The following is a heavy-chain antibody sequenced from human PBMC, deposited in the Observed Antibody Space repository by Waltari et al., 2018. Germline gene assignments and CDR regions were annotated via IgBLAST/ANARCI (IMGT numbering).Heavy chain of an antibody. CDR2: ISYSGAT. J-gene: IGHJ3*01. Sequence: QLHLQESGPGLVKPSETLSLTCSVSGGSITSNRHYWGWLRQPPGKGPEWTGTISYSGATYNTPSHKSRGTIAVDTSKNQYSLKLTSVTAADTALYYCATYIGASIGTAAFDVWGQGTMVTVSS. V-gene: IGHV4-39*01. CDR3: ATYIGASIGTAAFDV. CDR1: GGSITSNRHY. D-gene: IGHD5-12*01.